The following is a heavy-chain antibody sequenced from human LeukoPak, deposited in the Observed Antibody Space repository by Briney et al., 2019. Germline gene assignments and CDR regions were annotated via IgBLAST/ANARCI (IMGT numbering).Heavy chain of an antibody. V-gene: IGHV3-30*02. Sequence: QPGGSLRLSCAASGSTFSSYGMHWVRQAPGKGLEWVAFIRYDGSNKYYADSVKGRFTISRDNSKNTLYLQMNSLRAEDTAVYYCAKPLYSSSWYGGYSQHWGQGTLVTVSS. CDR1: GSTFSSYG. CDR2: IRYDGSNK. D-gene: IGHD6-13*01. CDR3: AKPLYSSSWYGGYSQH. J-gene: IGHJ1*01.